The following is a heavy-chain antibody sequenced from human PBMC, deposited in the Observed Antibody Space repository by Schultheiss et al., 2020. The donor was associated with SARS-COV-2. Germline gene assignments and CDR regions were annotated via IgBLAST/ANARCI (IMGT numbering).Heavy chain of an antibody. CDR1: GFSLSTSGVG. CDR2: IFWDDDK. CDR3: ARSLDTRRKNWFDP. D-gene: IGHD2-2*01. J-gene: IGHJ5*01. Sequence: SGPTLVKPTQTLTLTCTVSGFSLSTSGVGVGWIRQPPGKALEWLALIFWDDDKRYSPSLKTRLTITKDTSKNQVVLTLTNMDPVDTATYYCARSLDTRRKNWFDPWGQGTLVTVSS. V-gene: IGHV2-5*02.